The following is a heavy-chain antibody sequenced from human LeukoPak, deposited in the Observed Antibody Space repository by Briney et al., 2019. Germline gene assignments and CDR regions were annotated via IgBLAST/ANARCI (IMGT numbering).Heavy chain of an antibody. CDR3: ARVEESGYDYRGWFDP. CDR2: IYYTGNT. D-gene: IGHD5-12*01. V-gene: IGHV4-39*07. CDR1: GGSISSSSYY. Sequence: SETLSLTCTVSGGSISSSSYYWGWIRQPPGKGLECIGTIYYTGNTYYNPSLKSRVTISVDTSNNHFSLTLSSVTAADTAVYYCARVEESGYDYRGWFDPWGQGTLVTVSS. J-gene: IGHJ5*02.